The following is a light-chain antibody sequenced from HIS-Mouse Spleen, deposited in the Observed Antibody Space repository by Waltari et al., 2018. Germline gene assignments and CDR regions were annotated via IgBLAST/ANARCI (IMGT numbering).Light chain of an antibody. Sequence: QSALTQPASVSGSPGQSITISCTGPSRDVGGYTSVSWYQQHPGKAPKLMIYDVSNRPSGVSNRFSGSKSGNTASLTISGLQAEDEADYYCSSYTSSSTRVFGGGTKLTVL. CDR1: SRDVGGYTS. V-gene: IGLV2-14*03. CDR2: DVS. CDR3: SSYTSSSTRV. J-gene: IGLJ3*02.